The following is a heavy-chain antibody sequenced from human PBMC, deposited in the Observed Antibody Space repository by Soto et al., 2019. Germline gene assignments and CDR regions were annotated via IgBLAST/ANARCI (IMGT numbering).Heavy chain of an antibody. J-gene: IGHJ6*02. CDR3: ARGGADHYHYGMDV. CDR1: GFTLTTYA. V-gene: IGHV3-23*01. CDR2: MNGAGTST. Sequence: GGSLRLSCAASGFTLTTYAMSWVRQPPGKGLEWVSSMNGAGTSTSYADSVKGRFTTSRDNSKNTLFLEMNSLRAEDTAVYYCARGGADHYHYGMDVWGQGTTVTVSS. D-gene: IGHD3-10*01.